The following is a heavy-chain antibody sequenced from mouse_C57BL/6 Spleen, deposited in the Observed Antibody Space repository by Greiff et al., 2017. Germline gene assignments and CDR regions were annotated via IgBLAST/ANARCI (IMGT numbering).Heavy chain of an antibody. CDR3: ARRVDYAMDY. D-gene: IGHD1-1*01. J-gene: IGHJ4*01. CDR2: ISSGSSTI. CDR1: GFTFSDYG. Sequence: EVQLVESGGGLVKPGGSLKLSCAASGFTFSDYGMHWVRQAPGKGLEWVAYISSGSSTIYYADTVKGRFTISRDNAKNTLFLQMTSLRSEDTAMYYCARRVDYAMDYWGQGTSVTVSS. V-gene: IGHV5-17*01.